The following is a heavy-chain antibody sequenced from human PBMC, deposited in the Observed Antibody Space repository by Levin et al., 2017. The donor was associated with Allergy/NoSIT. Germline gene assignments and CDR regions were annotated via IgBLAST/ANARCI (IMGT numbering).Heavy chain of an antibody. J-gene: IGHJ4*02. V-gene: IGHV4-39*01. CDR2: INYSGST. CDR3: ARHTWVGYSSLEY. Sequence: SETLSLTCTVSGGSISRSSHYWGWIRQTPGKGLEWIGNINYSGSTYYHSSLNSRVTISVDTSKNQFSLRLSSVTAADTAVYYCARHTWVGYSSLEYWGRGTEVTVSS. D-gene: IGHD6-13*01. CDR1: GGSISRSSHY.